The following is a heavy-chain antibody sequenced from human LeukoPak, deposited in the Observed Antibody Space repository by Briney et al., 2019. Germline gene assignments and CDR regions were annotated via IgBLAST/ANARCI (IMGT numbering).Heavy chain of an antibody. CDR1: GFIFSRDS. Sequence: GGSLRLSCAASGFIFSRDSMNWVRQAPGKGLEWISYISHDSGIRYYADSVRGRFTISRDNARNSLYLQMHSLRAEDTAVYYCAREAWYSSSWKDYWGQGTLVTVSS. CDR2: ISHDSGIR. V-gene: IGHV3-48*01. D-gene: IGHD6-13*01. J-gene: IGHJ4*02. CDR3: AREAWYSSSWKDY.